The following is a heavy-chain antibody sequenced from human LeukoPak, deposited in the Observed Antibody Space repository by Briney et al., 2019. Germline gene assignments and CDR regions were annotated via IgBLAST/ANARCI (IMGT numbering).Heavy chain of an antibody. J-gene: IGHJ6*03. CDR2: INHSGST. Sequence: SETLSLTCTVYGGSFSGYYWSWIRQPPGKGLEWIGEINHSGSTNYNPSLKSRVTISVDTSKNQFSLKLSSVTAADTAVYYCARTIYYMDVWGKGTTVTVSS. CDR1: GGSFSGYY. D-gene: IGHD3-3*01. CDR3: ARTIYYMDV. V-gene: IGHV4-34*01.